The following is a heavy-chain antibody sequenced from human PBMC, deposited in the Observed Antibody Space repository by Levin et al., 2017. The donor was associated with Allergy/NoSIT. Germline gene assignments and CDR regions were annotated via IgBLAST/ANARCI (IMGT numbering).Heavy chain of an antibody. CDR2: IYNSATT. Sequence: SETLSLTCTVSGGSISGYYWSWIRQPPGKDLEWIAYIYNSATTNFSPSLKSRLSISVDTSRNQISLKLTSVTAADTAVYYCARLGPPASYAFDIWGQGTMVTVSS. V-gene: IGHV4-59*01. D-gene: IGHD3/OR15-3a*01. CDR1: GGSISGYY. CDR3: ARLGPPASYAFDI. J-gene: IGHJ3*02.